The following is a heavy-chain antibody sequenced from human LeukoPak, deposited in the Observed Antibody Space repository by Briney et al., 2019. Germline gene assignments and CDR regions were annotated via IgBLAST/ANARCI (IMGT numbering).Heavy chain of an antibody. CDR1: GGSISSGGYS. Sequence: SETLSRTCAVSGGSISSGGYSWSWIRQPPGKGLEWIGYIYHSGSTYYNPSLKSRVTISVDRSKNQFSLKLSSVTAADTAVYYCARGPYDILTGYYPFDYWGQGTLVTVSS. CDR3: ARGPYDILTGYYPFDY. J-gene: IGHJ4*02. V-gene: IGHV4-30-2*01. CDR2: IYHSGST. D-gene: IGHD3-9*01.